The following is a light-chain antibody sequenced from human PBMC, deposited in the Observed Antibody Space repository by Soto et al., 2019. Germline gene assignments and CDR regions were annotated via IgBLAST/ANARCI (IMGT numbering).Light chain of an antibody. V-gene: IGLV2-11*01. CDR3: CSYAGSYTWV. J-gene: IGLJ3*02. Sequence: QSALTQPRSVSGSPGQSVTISCTGTSSDVGDYNYVSWYQQHPGKAPKLLIYAVNMRPSGVPDRFSGSKSGNTASLTIAGLQAEDEADYSCCSYAGSYTWVFGGGTKGTVL. CDR1: SSDVGDYNY. CDR2: AVN.